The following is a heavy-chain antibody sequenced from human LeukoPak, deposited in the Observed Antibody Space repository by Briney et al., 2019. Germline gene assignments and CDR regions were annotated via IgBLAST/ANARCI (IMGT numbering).Heavy chain of an antibody. V-gene: IGHV1-2*02. CDR2: INPNSGGT. CDR3: AVSSGWYFY. Sequence: ASVKVSCKASGYTFTRYYMHWERHAPGQGLEWMGWINPNSGGTNYAQKFQGRVTMTRDTSISTAYMELSRLRSDDTAVYYCAVSSGWYFYWGQGTLVTVSS. J-gene: IGHJ4*02. D-gene: IGHD6-19*01. CDR1: GYTFTRYY.